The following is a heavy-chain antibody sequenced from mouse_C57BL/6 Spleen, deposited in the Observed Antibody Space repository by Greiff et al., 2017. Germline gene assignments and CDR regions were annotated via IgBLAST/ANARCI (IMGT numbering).Heavy chain of an antibody. J-gene: IGHJ4*01. CDR2: IHPNSGST. D-gene: IGHD1-1*01. CDR3: ARGEDYYGSSVLYAMDY. CDR1: GYTFTSYW. V-gene: IGHV1-64*01. Sequence: QVQLQQPGAELVKPGASVKLSCKASGYTFTSYWMHWVKQRPGQGLEWIGMIHPNSGSTNYNEKFKSKATLTVDKSSSTAYMQLSSLTSGDSAVYYCARGEDYYGSSVLYAMDYWGQGTSVTVSS.